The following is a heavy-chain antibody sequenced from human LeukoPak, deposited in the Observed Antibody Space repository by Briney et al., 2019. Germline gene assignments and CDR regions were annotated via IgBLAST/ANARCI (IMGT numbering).Heavy chain of an antibody. CDR1: GFTFSSYC. CDR2: INSDGGGA. CDR3: ARDLHY. Sequence: RGSLRLSCAASGFTFSSYCMHWVRQTPGKGLVWVSRINSDGGGATYADSVKGRFTISRDNAKNTLFLQMNSLRAEDTAVYYCARDLHYWGQGTLVIVSS. J-gene: IGHJ4*02. V-gene: IGHV3-74*01.